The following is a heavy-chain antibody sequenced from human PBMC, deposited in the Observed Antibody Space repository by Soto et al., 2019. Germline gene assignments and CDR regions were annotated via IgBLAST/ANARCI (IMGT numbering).Heavy chain of an antibody. Sequence: GGSLILSCVSSGLNFSSFDMHWVRQDKGKDLEWVSAIGTAGDTYYPGSVKGRFTFSRENAKNSLYLQMNSLRAEDTAVYYCAISSFHSSGWLPAVNWYDPWVQGTLVTGSS. D-gene: IGHD6-19*01. CDR3: AISSFHSSGWLPAVNWYDP. CDR2: IGTAGDT. V-gene: IGHV3-13*01. J-gene: IGHJ5*02. CDR1: GLNFSSFD.